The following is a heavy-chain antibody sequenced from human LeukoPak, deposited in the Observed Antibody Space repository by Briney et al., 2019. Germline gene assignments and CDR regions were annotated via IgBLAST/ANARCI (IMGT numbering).Heavy chain of an antibody. Sequence: PSETLSLTCTVSGGSIGTYYWSWIRQPAGKGLEWIGRIYTSEYTNYNSSLQSRVTISVDKSKNQFSLRLTSVTAADTAVYFCARGQQVAQVDHYSYYLDVWGKGTTAIVS. CDR3: ARGQQVAQVDHYSYYLDV. J-gene: IGHJ6*03. CDR2: IYTSEYT. CDR1: GGSIGTYY. V-gene: IGHV4-4*07. D-gene: IGHD6-13*01.